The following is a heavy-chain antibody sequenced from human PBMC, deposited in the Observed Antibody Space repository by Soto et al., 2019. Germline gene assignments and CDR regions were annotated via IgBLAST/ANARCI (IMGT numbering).Heavy chain of an antibody. J-gene: IGHJ4*02. CDR3: AHRLIGWYLFYY. D-gene: IGHD6-19*01. V-gene: IGHV2-5*01. CDR1: GFSLSTSGLG. Sequence: QITLKESGPTLVRPTQTLTLTCTFSGFSLSTSGLGVGWIRQPPGKALEWLALIYWNDDKRYSPSLKARLTITKDNSKNQVVLTMTSMDPGDRATYYCAHRLIGWYLFYYWGQGTLVTVSS. CDR2: IYWNDDK.